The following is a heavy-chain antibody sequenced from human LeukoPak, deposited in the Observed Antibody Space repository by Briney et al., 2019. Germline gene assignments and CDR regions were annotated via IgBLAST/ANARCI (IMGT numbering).Heavy chain of an antibody. J-gene: IGHJ6*03. CDR1: GGTFSSYG. Sequence: SVKVSCKASGGTFSSYGISWVRQAPGQGLEWMGGIIPMFGTTYYAQNFQGRVTINADQSTSTAYMELSSLGSDDTAVYYCARVNDFNYYYMDVWGKGTTVTVSS. CDR2: IIPMFGTT. V-gene: IGHV1-69*13. CDR3: ARVNDFNYYYMDV. D-gene: IGHD3-3*01.